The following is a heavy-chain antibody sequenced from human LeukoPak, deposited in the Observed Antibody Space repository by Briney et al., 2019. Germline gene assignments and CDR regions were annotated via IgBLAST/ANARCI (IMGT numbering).Heavy chain of an antibody. CDR3: ARSSSGWWAYFDY. J-gene: IGHJ4*02. CDR1: GGSISSYY. V-gene: IGHV4-59*08. Sequence: SETLSLTCTFSGGSISSYYWSWIRQPPGKGLEWIGYIYYSGSTNYNPSLKSRVTISVDTSKNQFSLKLSSVTAADTAVYYCARSSSGWWAYFDYWGQGTLVTVSS. CDR2: IYYSGST. D-gene: IGHD6-19*01.